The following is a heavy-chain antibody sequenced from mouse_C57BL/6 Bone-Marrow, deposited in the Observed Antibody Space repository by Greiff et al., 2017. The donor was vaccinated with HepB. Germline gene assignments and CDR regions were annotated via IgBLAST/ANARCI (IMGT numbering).Heavy chain of an antibody. CDR2: INPNNGGT. CDR3: AREEIYYDYEYAMDY. Sequence: EVKLQESGPELVKPGASVKMSCKASGYTFTDYNMHWVKQSHGKSLEWIGYINPNNGGTSYNQKFKGKATLTVNKSSSTAYMELRSLTSEDSAVYYCAREEIYYDYEYAMDYWGQGTSVTVSS. CDR1: GYTFTDYN. V-gene: IGHV1-22*01. J-gene: IGHJ4*01. D-gene: IGHD2-4*01.